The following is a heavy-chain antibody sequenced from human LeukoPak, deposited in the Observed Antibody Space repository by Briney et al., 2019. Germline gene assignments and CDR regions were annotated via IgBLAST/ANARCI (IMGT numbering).Heavy chain of an antibody. J-gene: IGHJ3*02. D-gene: IGHD3-22*01. CDR1: GGSFSGYY. CDR3: ARFGTIKPFYDSNGNAFDI. V-gene: IGHV4-34*01. CDR2: INHSGST. Sequence: PSETLSLTCAVYGGSFSGYYWSWIRQPPGKGLEWIGEINHSGSTNYNPSLKSRVTISVDTSKNQFSLKLSSVTAADTAVYYCARFGTIKPFYDSNGNAFDIWGQGTMATVSS.